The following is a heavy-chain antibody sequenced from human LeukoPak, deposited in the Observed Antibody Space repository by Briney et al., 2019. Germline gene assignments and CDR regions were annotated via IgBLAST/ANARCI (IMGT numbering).Heavy chain of an antibody. D-gene: IGHD5-18*01. V-gene: IGHV3-23*01. Sequence: GGSLRLSCAASGFTFSSYAMSWVRQAPGKGLEWVSGISGSGGSTYYADSVKGRFTISRDNAKNSLYLQMNSLRAGDTAVYYCARDTAVQLWLNYWGQGTLVTVSS. CDR1: GFTFSSYA. CDR3: ARDTAVQLWLNY. CDR2: ISGSGGST. J-gene: IGHJ4*02.